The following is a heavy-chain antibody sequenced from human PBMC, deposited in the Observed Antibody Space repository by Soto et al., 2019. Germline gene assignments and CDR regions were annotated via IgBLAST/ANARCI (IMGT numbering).Heavy chain of an antibody. Sequence: EVQLVESGGGLVQPGGSERLSCAGSGFTFSNHWMGWVRQAPGKGLEWVADISPDGSQKYYLDSVKGRFTISRDNAQTSLYLQMNGLGAEDTAVYFCVRVQGYYSFEYWGQGTLVTVSS. J-gene: IGHJ4*02. CDR1: GFTFSNHW. CDR2: ISPDGSQK. D-gene: IGHD3-22*01. V-gene: IGHV3-7*01. CDR3: VRVQGYYSFEY.